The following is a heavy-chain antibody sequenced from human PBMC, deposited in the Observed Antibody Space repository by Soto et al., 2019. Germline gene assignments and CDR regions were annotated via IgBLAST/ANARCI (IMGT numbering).Heavy chain of an antibody. V-gene: IGHV3-33*01. CDR3: ARDAEGAGGWFVY. J-gene: IGHJ4*02. CDR1: GFTFSSYG. Sequence: QVQLVESGGGVVQPGRSLRLSCAASGFTFSSYGMHWVRQAPGKGLEWVAVIWYDGSNKYYAGSVKGRFTNYRHSSKNALYLQMNRLRAEDAAVYDFARDAEGAGGWFVYWGPGTLVTVSS. D-gene: IGHD6-19*01. CDR2: IWYDGSNK.